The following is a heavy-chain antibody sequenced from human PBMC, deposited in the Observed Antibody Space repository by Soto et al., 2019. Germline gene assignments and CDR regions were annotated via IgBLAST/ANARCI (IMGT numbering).Heavy chain of an antibody. CDR2: IHYTGST. D-gene: IGHD1-26*01. J-gene: IGHJ4*02. CDR1: GGSIRNKD. CDR3: AREFYYSGFFNY. Sequence: PSETLSLTCAVSGGSIRNKDWCWSWVRQSPGKGLEWIGYIHYTGSTNYNPSLKSRITMSADTSKNQVSLKLSSVTAADTAVYFCAREFYYSGFFNYWGQGALVTVSS. V-gene: IGHV4-61*08.